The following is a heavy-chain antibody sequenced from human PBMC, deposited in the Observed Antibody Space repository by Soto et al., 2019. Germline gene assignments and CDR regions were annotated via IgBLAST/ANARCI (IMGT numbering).Heavy chain of an antibody. CDR3: VRDGTKTLRDWFDP. J-gene: IGHJ5*02. Sequence: SETLSLTCTVSGGSISSSYWSWIRQPPGKGLEWLAYIYDDGSANYNPSLKSRATISLDISKNQFSLKLTSVTAADTAVYYCVRDGTKTLRDWFDPWGQGISVTVSS. V-gene: IGHV4-59*01. CDR2: IYDDGSA. D-gene: IGHD1-1*01. CDR1: GGSISSSY.